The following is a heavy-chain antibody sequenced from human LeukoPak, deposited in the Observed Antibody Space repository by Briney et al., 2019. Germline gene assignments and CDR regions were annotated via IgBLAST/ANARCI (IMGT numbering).Heavy chain of an antibody. CDR3: ARRTRVVIFDY. J-gene: IGHJ4*02. CDR2: IYYSGST. Sequence: SETLSLTCTVSGGSISSSSYYWGWIRQPPGKGLEWIGSIYYSGSTYYNPSLKSRVTISVDTSKNQFSLKLSSVTAADTAVYYCARRTRVVIFDYWGQGTLVTVSS. CDR1: GGSISSSSYY. D-gene: IGHD3-3*01. V-gene: IGHV4-39*01.